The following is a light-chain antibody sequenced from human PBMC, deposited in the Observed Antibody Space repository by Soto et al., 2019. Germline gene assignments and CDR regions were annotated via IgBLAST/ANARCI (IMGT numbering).Light chain of an antibody. J-gene: IGKJ1*01. V-gene: IGKV1-5*03. CDR1: QSISSW. CDR3: QQYNDYPWP. CDR2: KAS. Sequence: DIQMTQSPSTLSASVGDRVTITCRASQSISSWLAWYQQKPGKAPKLLIYKASSLESGVPSRFSGSGSGTEFTLTISSLQPDDFATYYCQQYNDYPWPFGQRPQVEIK.